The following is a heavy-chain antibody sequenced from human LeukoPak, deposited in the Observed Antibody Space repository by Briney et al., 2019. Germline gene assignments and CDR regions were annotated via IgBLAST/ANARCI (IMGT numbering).Heavy chain of an antibody. Sequence: SETLSLTCAVYGGSFSGYYWSWIRQPPGKGLEWIGEINHSGSTNYNPSLKSRVTISVDTSKNQFSLKLSSVTAADTAVYYCAIGRLGELSPHDYWGQGTLVTVSS. J-gene: IGHJ4*02. CDR1: GGSFSGYY. CDR2: INHSGST. V-gene: IGHV4-34*01. D-gene: IGHD3-16*02. CDR3: AIGRLGELSPHDY.